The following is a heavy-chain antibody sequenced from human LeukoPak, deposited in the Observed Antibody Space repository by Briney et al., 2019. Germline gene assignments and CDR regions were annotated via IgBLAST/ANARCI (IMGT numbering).Heavy chain of an antibody. CDR2: ISWNGGRI. J-gene: IGHJ4*02. D-gene: IGHD6-13*01. CDR3: ARAVAAADSY. CDR1: GFIFDDYA. Sequence: GRSLRLSCAASGFIFDDYAMNRVRQAPGKGLEWVAGISWNGGRITYADSVKGRFTISRDNVKNSVYLQMNSLRAEDTAVYSCARAVAAADSYWGRGTLVTVSS. V-gene: IGHV3-9*01.